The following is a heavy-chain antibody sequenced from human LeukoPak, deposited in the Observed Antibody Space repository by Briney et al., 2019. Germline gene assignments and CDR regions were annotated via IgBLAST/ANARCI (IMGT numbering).Heavy chain of an antibody. D-gene: IGHD2-2*02. V-gene: IGHV3-23*01. Sequence: HPGGSLRLSCAASGLTFSSYAMSWVRQAPGKGLEWVSAISGSGGSTYYADSVKGRFTISRDNSKNALYLQMNSLRAEDTAVYYCAKEEGPSCYNLWDYWGQGTLVTVSS. J-gene: IGHJ4*02. CDR1: GLTFSSYA. CDR2: ISGSGGST. CDR3: AKEEGPSCYNLWDY.